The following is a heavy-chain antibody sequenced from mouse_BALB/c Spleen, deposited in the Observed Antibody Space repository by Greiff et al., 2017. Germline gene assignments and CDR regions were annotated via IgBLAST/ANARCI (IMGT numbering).Heavy chain of an antibody. V-gene: IGHV14-3*02. CDR2: IDPANGNT. CDR1: GFNIKDTY. J-gene: IGHJ4*01. CDR3: ARWKGVYYAMDY. Sequence: EVQLQQSGAELVKPGASVKLSCTASGFNIKDTYMHWVKQRPEQGLEWIGRIDPANGNTKYDPKFPGKATITADTSSNTAYLQLSSLTSEDTAVYYGARWKGVYYAMDYWGQGTSVTVSS.